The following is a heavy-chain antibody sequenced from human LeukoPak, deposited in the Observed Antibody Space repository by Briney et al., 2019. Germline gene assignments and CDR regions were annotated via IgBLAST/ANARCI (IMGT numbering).Heavy chain of an antibody. CDR3: ARTGGSQGGNY. Sequence: GGSLRLSCTASDLTFVSYGMSWLRQVPGTGLEWVASASGSGGTTQYADSVKRRFTISRNNFKKTLYLEMTSLRAEDTAVYYCARTGGSQGGNYWGQGTLVTVSS. V-gene: IGHV3-23*01. CDR2: ASGSGGTT. CDR1: DLTFVSYG. D-gene: IGHD1-26*01. J-gene: IGHJ4*02.